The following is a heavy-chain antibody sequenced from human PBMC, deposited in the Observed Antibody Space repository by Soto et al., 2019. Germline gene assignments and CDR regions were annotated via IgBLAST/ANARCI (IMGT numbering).Heavy chain of an antibody. CDR2: MNPNSGNT. CDR1: GYTFTSYD. Sequence: ASVKVSCKASGYTFTSYDINWVRQATGQGLEWMGWMNPNSGNTGYAQKFQGRVTMTRNTSMNTAYMELSSLRSDDTAVYYCARDRLDIVATIGTFEPWGQGTLVTVSS. D-gene: IGHD5-12*01. J-gene: IGHJ5*02. V-gene: IGHV1-8*01. CDR3: ARDRLDIVATIGTFEP.